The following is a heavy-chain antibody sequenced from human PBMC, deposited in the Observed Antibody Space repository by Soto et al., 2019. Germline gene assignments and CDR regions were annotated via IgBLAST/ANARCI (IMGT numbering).Heavy chain of an antibody. Sequence: SETPSLTCTVSGGSISSGGYYWSWIRQHPGKGLEWIGYIYYSGSTYYNPSLKSRVTISVDTSKNQFSLKLSSVTAADTAVYYCARVTPGTNYYDSSGYYMDYFDYWGQGTLVTVSS. J-gene: IGHJ4*02. CDR1: GGSISSGGYY. D-gene: IGHD3-22*01. CDR2: IYYSGST. V-gene: IGHV4-31*03. CDR3: ARVTPGTNYYDSSGYYMDYFDY.